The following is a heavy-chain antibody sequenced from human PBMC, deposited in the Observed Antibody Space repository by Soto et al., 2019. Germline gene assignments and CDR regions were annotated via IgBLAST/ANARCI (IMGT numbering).Heavy chain of an antibody. CDR3: AKDRLRGGSCYSPCYYYYGMDV. V-gene: IGHV3-23*01. CDR2: ISGSGYNT. D-gene: IGHD2-15*01. CDR1: GFTFSSYA. J-gene: IGHJ6*02. Sequence: EVQLLESGGGLVQPGGSLRLSCAASGFTFSSYAMTWVRQAPGKGLEWVSAISGSGYNTYYADSVKGRFTISRDNSKNTLYLQMNSLRAEDTAVYYCAKDRLRGGSCYSPCYYYYGMDVLGQGTTVTGSS.